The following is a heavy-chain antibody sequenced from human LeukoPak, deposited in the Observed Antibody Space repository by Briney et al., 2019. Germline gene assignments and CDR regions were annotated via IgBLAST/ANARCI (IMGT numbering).Heavy chain of an antibody. V-gene: IGHV3-23*01. CDR2: ISGSGGST. Sequence: GGTLRLSCAASGFTFSSYGMSWVRQAPGKGLEWASAISGSGGSTYYADSVKGRFTISRDNSKNTLYLQMNSLRAEDTAVYYCAKGNGLLFDYWGQGTLVTVSS. J-gene: IGHJ4*02. D-gene: IGHD2-8*01. CDR3: AKGNGLLFDY. CDR1: GFTFSSYG.